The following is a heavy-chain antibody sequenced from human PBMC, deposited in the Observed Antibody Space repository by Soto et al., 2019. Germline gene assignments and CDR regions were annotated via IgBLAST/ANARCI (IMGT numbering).Heavy chain of an antibody. CDR2: IYTSGST. Sequence: QVQLQESGPGLVKPSETLSLTCTVSGGSISSYYWSWIRQPAGKGLEWIGRIYTSGSTNYNPSLKDRVTMSVDTSKNQFSLKLSSVTAADTAVYYCARVRIQLWASSWFDPWGQGTLVTVSS. J-gene: IGHJ5*02. V-gene: IGHV4-4*07. CDR3: ARVRIQLWASSWFDP. D-gene: IGHD5-18*01. CDR1: GGSISSYY.